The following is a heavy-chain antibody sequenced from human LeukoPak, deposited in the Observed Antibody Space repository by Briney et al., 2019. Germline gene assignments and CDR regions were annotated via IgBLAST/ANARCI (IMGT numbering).Heavy chain of an antibody. Sequence: GGSLRLSCAASGFTFSSYAMSWVRQAPGKGLEWVSAISGSGGSTYYADSVKGRFTISRDNSKNPLYLQMNSLRAEDTAVYYCAKVWDSGWSFAYWGQGTLVTVSS. CDR2: ISGSGGST. CDR1: GFTFSSYA. V-gene: IGHV3-23*01. CDR3: AKVWDSGWSFAY. D-gene: IGHD6-19*01. J-gene: IGHJ4*02.